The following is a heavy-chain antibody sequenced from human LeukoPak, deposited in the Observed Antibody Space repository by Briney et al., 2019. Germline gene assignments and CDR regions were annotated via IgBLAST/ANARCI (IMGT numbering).Heavy chain of an antibody. CDR2: IYPGDADT. J-gene: IGHJ4*02. CDR3: ARGALVGSTKNYFDY. V-gene: IGHV5-51*01. CDR1: GYKFTSMW. D-gene: IGHD1-26*01. Sequence: GESLRISCKGSGYKFTSMWIAWVRQMPGKGLECMGIIYPGDADTRYSPSFQGQVNISADKSINTAYLQWSSLKASDTAMYFCARGALVGSTKNYFDYWGQGTLVTVSS.